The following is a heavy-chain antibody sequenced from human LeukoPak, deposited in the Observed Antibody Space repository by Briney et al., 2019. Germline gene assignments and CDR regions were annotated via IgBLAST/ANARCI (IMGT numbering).Heavy chain of an antibody. CDR1: GYTLTELS. Sequence: GASEKVSCKVSGYTLTELSMHWVRQAPGKGLEWMGGFDPEDGETIYAQKFQGRVTMTEDTSTDTAYMELSSLRSEDTAVYYCATGGRIAAAFDYWGQGTLVTVSS. V-gene: IGHV1-24*01. CDR3: ATGGRIAAAFDY. D-gene: IGHD6-13*01. CDR2: FDPEDGET. J-gene: IGHJ4*02.